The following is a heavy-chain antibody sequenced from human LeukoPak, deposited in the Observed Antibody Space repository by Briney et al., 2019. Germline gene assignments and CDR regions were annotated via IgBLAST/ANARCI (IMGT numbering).Heavy chain of an antibody. J-gene: IGHJ3*02. Sequence: GGSLRLSCAASGFTFSNYWMSWVRQAPGKGLEWVANIKQDGSEKYYVDSVKGRFTISRDNAKNSLYLQMNSLRAEDTAVYYCARDWGYSYGPLDAFDIWGQGTMVTVSS. CDR1: GFTFSNYW. D-gene: IGHD5-18*01. V-gene: IGHV3-7*03. CDR3: ARDWGYSYGPLDAFDI. CDR2: IKQDGSEK.